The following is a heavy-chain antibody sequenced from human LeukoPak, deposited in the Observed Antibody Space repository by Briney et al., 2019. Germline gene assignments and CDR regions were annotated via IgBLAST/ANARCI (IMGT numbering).Heavy chain of an antibody. D-gene: IGHD3-16*01. J-gene: IGHJ6*02. CDR1: GFTVSSNY. CDR2: IYSGGST. CDR3: ARDPLGWGSRYYYYGMDV. Sequence: GGSLRLSCAASGFTVSSNYMSWVRQAPGKGLEWVSVIYSGGSTYYADSVKGRFTISRDNSKNTLYLQMNSLRAEDTAVYYCARDPLGWGSRYYYYGMDVWGQGTTVTVSS. V-gene: IGHV3-53*01.